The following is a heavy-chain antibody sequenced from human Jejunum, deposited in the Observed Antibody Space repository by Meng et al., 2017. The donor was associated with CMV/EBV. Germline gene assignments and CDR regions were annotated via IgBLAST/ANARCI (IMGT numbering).Heavy chain of an antibody. D-gene: IGHD3-22*01. CDR3: ASYYYDASGHNWFDA. J-gene: IGHJ5*02. CDR2: LSYSGST. V-gene: IGHV4-30-4*08. CDR1: GSLSSGSYY. Sequence: GSLSSGSYYWSWIRQAPGKGLGWVGCLSYSGSTYYNPSLKTRIAISIDTSKAQFSLKVSSVTAADTAVYYCASYYYDASGHNWFDAWGRGILVTVSS.